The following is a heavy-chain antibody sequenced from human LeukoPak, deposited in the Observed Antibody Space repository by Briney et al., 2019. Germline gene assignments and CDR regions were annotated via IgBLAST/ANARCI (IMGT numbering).Heavy chain of an antibody. CDR3: ASAHSSGMDY. CDR1: GGSISSYY. V-gene: IGHV4-59*01. Sequence: SETLSLTCTVSGGSISSYYWSWIRQPPGKGLEWIGYIYYSGNTNYNPSLKSRVTISVDTSKNQFSLKLSSVTAADTAVYYCASAHSSGMDYWGQGALDTVSS. CDR2: IYYSGNT. D-gene: IGHD3-22*01. J-gene: IGHJ4*02.